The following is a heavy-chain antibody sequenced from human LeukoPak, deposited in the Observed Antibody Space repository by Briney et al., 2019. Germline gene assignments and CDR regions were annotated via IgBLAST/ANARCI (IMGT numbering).Heavy chain of an antibody. V-gene: IGHV3-7*01. CDR1: GFTFSSYW. J-gene: IGHJ4*02. D-gene: IGHD4-17*01. CDR2: IKQGGSEK. Sequence: GGSLRLSCAASGFTFSSYWMSWVRQAPGEGLEWVANIKQGGSEKYYVDSVKGRFTISRDNAKNSLYLQMNSLRAEDTAVYYCAELGDYGTFDYWGQGTLVTVSS. CDR3: AELGDYGTFDY.